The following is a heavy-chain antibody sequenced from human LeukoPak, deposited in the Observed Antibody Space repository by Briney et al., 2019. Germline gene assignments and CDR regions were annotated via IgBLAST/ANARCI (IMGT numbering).Heavy chain of an antibody. J-gene: IGHJ4*02. CDR2: IYYSGST. Sequence: PSETLSLTCTVSGGSISSSSYYWGWIRQPPGKGLEWIGSIYYSGSTYYNPSLKSRVTISVDTSKNQFSLKLSSVTAADTAVYYCARLSTIMVRADFDNWGQGTLVTVSS. CDR1: GGSISSSSYY. V-gene: IGHV4-39*01. D-gene: IGHD3-10*01. CDR3: ARLSTIMVRADFDN.